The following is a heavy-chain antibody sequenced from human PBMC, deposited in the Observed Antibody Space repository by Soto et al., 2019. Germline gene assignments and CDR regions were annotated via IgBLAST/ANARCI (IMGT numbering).Heavy chain of an antibody. J-gene: IGHJ5*02. CDR2: ISAYNGNT. CDR3: ARRVMLANWLDP. CDR1: GYTFTSYG. D-gene: IGHD2-21*01. Sequence: ASVKVSCKASGYTFTSYGISWVRQAPGPGLEWMGWISAYNGNTNYAQKLQGRVTMTTDTSTSTAYMELRSLRSDDTAVYYCARRVMLANWLDPWGQGTLVTVSS. V-gene: IGHV1-18*01.